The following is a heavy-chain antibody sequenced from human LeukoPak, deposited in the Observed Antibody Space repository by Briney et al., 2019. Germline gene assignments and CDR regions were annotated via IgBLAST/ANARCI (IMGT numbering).Heavy chain of an antibody. CDR1: GFTFRVYA. Sequence: GGSLRLSCAASGFTFRVYAMTWVRQAPGKGLEWVSGISGSGSSTYSADSVKGRFTISRDNSNNTLYLQMNSLRAEDTAVYYCAKGGGHDAFDIWGQGTMVTVSS. D-gene: IGHD5-12*01. CDR2: ISGSGSST. V-gene: IGHV3-23*01. J-gene: IGHJ3*02. CDR3: AKGGGHDAFDI.